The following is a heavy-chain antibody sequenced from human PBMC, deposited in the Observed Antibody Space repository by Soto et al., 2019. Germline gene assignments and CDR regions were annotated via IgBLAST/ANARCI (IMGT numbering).Heavy chain of an antibody. CDR1: GFTFSSYA. CDR3: AKDYHDYGDYATWFDP. Sequence: GGSLRLSCAASGFTFSSYAMSWVRQAPGKGLEWVSAISGSGGSTYYADSVKGRFTISRDNSKNTLYLQMNSLRAEDTAVYYCAKDYHDYGDYATWFDPWGQGTLVTVSS. J-gene: IGHJ5*02. V-gene: IGHV3-23*01. CDR2: ISGSGGST. D-gene: IGHD4-17*01.